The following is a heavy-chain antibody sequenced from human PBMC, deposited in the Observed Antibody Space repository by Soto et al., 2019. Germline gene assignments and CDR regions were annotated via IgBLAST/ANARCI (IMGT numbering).Heavy chain of an antibody. D-gene: IGHD2-15*01. CDR1: GFTFRSYA. Sequence: EVQLLESGGGLLQPGGSLRLSCAASGFTFRSYAMNWVRQAPGKGLEWVSGISRNGGSTYYADPVKGRFTISRDNSKNTLDLQMNSLRAEDTALYYCAKDNGTPGTTHRSFDFWGRGTLVSVSS. CDR3: AKDNGTPGTTHRSFDF. J-gene: IGHJ2*01. V-gene: IGHV3-23*01. CDR2: ISRNGGST.